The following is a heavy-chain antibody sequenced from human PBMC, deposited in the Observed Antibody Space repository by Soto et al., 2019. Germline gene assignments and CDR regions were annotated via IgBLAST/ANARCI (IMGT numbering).Heavy chain of an antibody. Sequence: QVPLVESGGGLVKPGGSLRLSCTASGFTFSDYYMSWIRQAPGKGLEWVSYMRNSGTTIYNADYVKGRFTISRDNAKNSLYLQMNSLRAEDTAVDYCARVGSSSSWEYFQHWGQGTLVTVSS. CDR2: MRNSGTTI. CDR1: GFTFSDYY. D-gene: IGHD6-6*01. CDR3: ARVGSSSSWEYFQH. V-gene: IGHV3-11*01. J-gene: IGHJ1*01.